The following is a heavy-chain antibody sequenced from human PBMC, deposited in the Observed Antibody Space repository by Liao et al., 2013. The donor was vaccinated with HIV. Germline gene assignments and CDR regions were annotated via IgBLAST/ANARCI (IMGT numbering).Heavy chain of an antibody. J-gene: IGHJ4*02. V-gene: IGHV4-61*02. CDR3: ARGELGMGY. Sequence: QVQLQESGPGLVKPSQTLSLTCTVSGGSISSGSYYWSWIRQPAGKGLEWIGRIYTSGSTNYNPSLKSRVTISVDTSKNQFSLKLSSVTAADTAVYYCARGELGMGYWGQGTLVTVSS. CDR2: IYTSGST. CDR1: GGSISSGSYY. D-gene: IGHD7-27*01.